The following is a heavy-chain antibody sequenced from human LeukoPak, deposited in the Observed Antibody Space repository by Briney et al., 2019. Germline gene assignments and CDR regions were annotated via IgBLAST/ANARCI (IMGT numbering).Heavy chain of an antibody. Sequence: GGSLRLSCGGSGFTFVSYEMNWVRQAPGKGLEWISYISSSGSTIYYADSVKGRFTISRDNAKNSLYLQMNSLRAEDTAVYYCAELGITMIGGVWGKGTTVTISS. CDR3: AELGITMIGGV. CDR2: ISSSGSTI. J-gene: IGHJ6*04. CDR1: GFTFVSYE. V-gene: IGHV3-48*03. D-gene: IGHD3-10*02.